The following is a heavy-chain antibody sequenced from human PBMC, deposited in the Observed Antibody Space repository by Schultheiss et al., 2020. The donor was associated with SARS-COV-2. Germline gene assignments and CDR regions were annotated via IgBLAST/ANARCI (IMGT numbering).Heavy chain of an antibody. CDR3: ARDQGVRGVKGSNWFDP. CDR1: GGSISSGGYY. CDR2: IYYSGST. J-gene: IGHJ5*02. Sequence: SETLSLTCTVSGGSISSGGYYWSWICQHPGKGLEWIGYIYYSGSTNYNPTLKSRVTISVDTSKNQFSLKLSSVTAADTAVYYCARDQGVRGVKGSNWFDPWGQGTLVTVSS. V-gene: IGHV4-61*08. D-gene: IGHD3-10*01.